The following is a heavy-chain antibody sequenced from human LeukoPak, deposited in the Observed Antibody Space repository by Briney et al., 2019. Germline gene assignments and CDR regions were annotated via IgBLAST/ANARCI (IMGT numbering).Heavy chain of an antibody. CDR2: IHHSKGT. J-gene: IGHJ4*02. D-gene: IGHD3-10*01. Sequence: SETLSLTCAVYGESISDYYWTWIRQFPGKGLEWIGEIHHSKGTNYNPSLKSRLTMSVDRSKNQFSLKLSSVTTADTAIYYCVRATAAGSGRAFDYWAQGSLVPVSS. CDR3: VRATAAGSGRAFDY. CDR1: GESISDYY. V-gene: IGHV4-34*01.